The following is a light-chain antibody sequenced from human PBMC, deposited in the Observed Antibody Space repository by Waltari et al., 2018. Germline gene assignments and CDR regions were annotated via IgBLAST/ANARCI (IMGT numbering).Light chain of an antibody. J-gene: IGLJ2*01. CDR2: GNS. Sequence: QSVLTQPPSVSGAPGQRVTISCTGSSSNIGAGYAVHWYQQLPGTAPKLLIYGNSNRPSGVPDRFSGSKSGTSGSLAITGLQAEDEADYYCQSYDSSLSGSVFGGGTKLTVL. CDR3: QSYDSSLSGSV. CDR1: SSNIGAGYA. V-gene: IGLV1-40*01.